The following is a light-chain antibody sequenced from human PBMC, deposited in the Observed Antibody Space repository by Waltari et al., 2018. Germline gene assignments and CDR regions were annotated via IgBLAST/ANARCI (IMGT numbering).Light chain of an antibody. CDR2: HTS. J-gene: IGKJ1*01. Sequence: IVLTQSPGTLSLSPGERATLSCRASQSVGIYLAWYQQKPGQAPRLLIYHTSTRATGIPDRFSGSGSGTDFSLTISGLEPEDFAVYYCQHYKNLPVSFGQGTRVEIK. V-gene: IGKV3-20*01. CDR3: QHYKNLPVS. CDR1: QSVGIY.